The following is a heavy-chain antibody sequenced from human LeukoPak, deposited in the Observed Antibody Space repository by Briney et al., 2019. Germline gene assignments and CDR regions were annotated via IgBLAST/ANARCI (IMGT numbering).Heavy chain of an antibody. Sequence: ASVKVSCKASGYTFTSYYMHWVRQAPGQGLEWMGIINPSGGSTSYAQKFQGRVTMTRDTSTSTVYMELSSLRSEDTAVYYCARDTCSSTSCPPGLGAFDIWGQGTMVTVSS. CDR2: INPSGGST. CDR1: GYTFTSYY. V-gene: IGHV1-46*01. D-gene: IGHD2-2*01. CDR3: ARDTCSSTSCPPGLGAFDI. J-gene: IGHJ3*02.